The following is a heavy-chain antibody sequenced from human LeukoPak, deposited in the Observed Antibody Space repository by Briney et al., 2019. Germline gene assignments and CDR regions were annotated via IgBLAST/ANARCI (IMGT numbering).Heavy chain of an antibody. V-gene: IGHV4-39*07. D-gene: IGHD6-19*01. CDR3: ARDEQWLAQYSPLTM. Sequence: PSETLSLTCTVSGGSISSSSYYWGWIRQPPGKGLEWIGSIYYSGSTYYNPSLKSRVTISVDTSKNQFSLKLSSVTAADTAVYYCARDEQWLAQYSPLTMWGQGTLVTVSS. CDR1: GGSISSSSYY. J-gene: IGHJ4*02. CDR2: IYYSGST.